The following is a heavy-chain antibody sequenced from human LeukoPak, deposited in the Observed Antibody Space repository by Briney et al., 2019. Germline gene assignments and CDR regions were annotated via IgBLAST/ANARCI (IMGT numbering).Heavy chain of an antibody. D-gene: IGHD2-2*01. CDR1: GGSISSYY. J-gene: IGHJ6*03. V-gene: IGHV4-59*01. CDR3: ARGPSTQYYYYYMDV. CDR2: IYYSGST. Sequence: SETLSLTCTVSGGSISSYYWSWIRQPPGKGLEWIGYIYYSGSTNYNPSLKSRVTISVDTSKNQFSLELSSVTAADTAVYYCARGPSTQYYYYYMDVWGEGTTVTVSS.